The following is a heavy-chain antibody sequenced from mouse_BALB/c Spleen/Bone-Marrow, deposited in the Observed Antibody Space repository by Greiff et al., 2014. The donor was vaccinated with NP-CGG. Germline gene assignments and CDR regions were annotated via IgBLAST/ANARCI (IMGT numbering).Heavy chain of an antibody. J-gene: IGHJ4*01. Sequence: VQLVESGAELVKPGASVKLSCEASGYTFTSYYMYWVKQRPGQGLEWIGEINPSNGGTNFNEKFKSKATLTVDKSSSTAYMQLSSLTSEDSAVYYCTRREYYRYDRAMDYWGQGTSVTVSS. CDR1: GYTFTSYY. V-gene: IGHV1S81*02. D-gene: IGHD2-14*01. CDR3: TRREYYRYDRAMDY. CDR2: INPSNGGT.